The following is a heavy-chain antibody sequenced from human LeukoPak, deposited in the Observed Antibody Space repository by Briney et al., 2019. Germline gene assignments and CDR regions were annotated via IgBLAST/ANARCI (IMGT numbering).Heavy chain of an antibody. CDR3: ARGRVAGPYTDY. V-gene: IGHV4-39*07. CDR2: IYYSGST. Sequence: PSETLSLTCTVPGGSISSSSYYWGWIRQPPGTGLEWIGSIYYSGSTYYNPSLKSRVTISVNTSKNQFSLKLSSVTAADTAVYYCARGRVAGPYTDYWGQGTLVTVSS. D-gene: IGHD6-19*01. J-gene: IGHJ4*02. CDR1: GGSISSSSYY.